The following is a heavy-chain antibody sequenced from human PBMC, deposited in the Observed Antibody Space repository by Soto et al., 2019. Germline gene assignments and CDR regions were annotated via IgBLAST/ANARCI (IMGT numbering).Heavy chain of an antibody. CDR2: IYYSGST. J-gene: IGHJ4*02. V-gene: IGHV4-39*01. CDR3: ARQGGWYARRFDY. CDR1: AGSISNSSDY. Sequence: SETLSLTCTVSAGSISNSSDYWVWIRQTPGNGLEWIGSIYYSGSTYYNPSLKSRVTISVDTSKNQFSLKLSSVTAADTAVYYCARQGGWYARRFDYWGQGTLVTVSS. D-gene: IGHD6-19*01.